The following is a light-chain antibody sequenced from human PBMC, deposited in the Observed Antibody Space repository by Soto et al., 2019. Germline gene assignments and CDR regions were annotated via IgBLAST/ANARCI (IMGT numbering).Light chain of an antibody. V-gene: IGKV3-11*01. CDR1: QSVSRK. CDR3: QQHSNF. Sequence: DIVLTQSPATLSLSPGERSTLSCRASQSVSRKLAWYQQIPCQAPRLLIYYPSNRATGIPARFSGSGSGTDFTLTSSSLEPADFAIYYGQQHSNFFATGTQVDIK. J-gene: IGKJ3*01. CDR2: YPS.